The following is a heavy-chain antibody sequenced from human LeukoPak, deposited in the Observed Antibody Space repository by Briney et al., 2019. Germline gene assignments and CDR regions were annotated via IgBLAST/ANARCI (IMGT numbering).Heavy chain of an antibody. Sequence: GALVKVSCKVFGYTLTELSMHWVRQAPGKGLEWMGGFDPEDGETIYAQKFQGRVTMTEDTSTDTAYMELSSLRSEDTAVYYCSFGLQSTDYWGQGTLVTVSS. CDR2: FDPEDGET. J-gene: IGHJ4*02. CDR1: GYTLTELS. CDR3: SFGLQSTDY. D-gene: IGHD4-11*01. V-gene: IGHV1-24*01.